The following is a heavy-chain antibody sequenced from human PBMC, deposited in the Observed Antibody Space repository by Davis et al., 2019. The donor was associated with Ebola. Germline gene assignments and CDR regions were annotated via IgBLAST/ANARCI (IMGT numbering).Heavy chain of an antibody. CDR2: ISRGDNTI. CDR3: ASGMITMPD. CDR1: GFSLGDYF. J-gene: IGHJ4*02. Sequence: PGGSLRLSCAAPGFSLGDYFMSWIRQPPGRGLEWLSYISRGDNTIYYADSVRGRFTISRDNAKNLLYLEMNSLRVEDTAIYYCASGMITMPDWGQGTLVTVSS. D-gene: IGHD1-26*01. V-gene: IGHV3-11*01.